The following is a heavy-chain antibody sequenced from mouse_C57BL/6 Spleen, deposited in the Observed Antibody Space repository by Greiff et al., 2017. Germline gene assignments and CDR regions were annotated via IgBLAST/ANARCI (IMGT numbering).Heavy chain of an antibody. CDR1: GYTFTSYW. CDR2: IHPNSGST. CDR3: ARWSHFWFAY. Sequence: QVQLQQSGAELVKPGASVKLSCKASGYTFTSYWMHWVKQRPGQGLEWIGMIHPNSGSTNYNEKFKSKATLTVDKSSSTAYMQLSSLASEASAVYYSARWSHFWFAYWGPGTLVTVSA. V-gene: IGHV1-64*01. J-gene: IGHJ3*01.